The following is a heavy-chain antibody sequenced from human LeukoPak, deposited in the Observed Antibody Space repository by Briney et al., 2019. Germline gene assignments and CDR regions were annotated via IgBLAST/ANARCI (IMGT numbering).Heavy chain of an antibody. Sequence: TGRSLRLSCSASGFTFSSYVMHWVRQAPGKGLEWVATISYDEDNIYYADSVKGRFTISRDNSKDTLFLQMNSLKIEGTAIYYCEASWHYWGQGTLVTVSS. V-gene: IGHV3-30*03. CDR2: ISYDEDNI. CDR1: GFTFSSYV. CDR3: EASWHY. J-gene: IGHJ4*02. D-gene: IGHD1-26*01.